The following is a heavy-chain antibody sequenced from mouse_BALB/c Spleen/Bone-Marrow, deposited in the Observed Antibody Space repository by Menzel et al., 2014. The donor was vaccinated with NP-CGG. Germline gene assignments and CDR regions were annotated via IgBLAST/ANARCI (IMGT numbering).Heavy chain of an antibody. CDR2: ILPGSGSI. CDR3: ASRYDTMDY. J-gene: IGHJ4*01. Sequence: VKLVESGAELMKPGASVKISCKATGYTFSSYWIEWVKQRPGHGLEWIGEILPGSGSIKYNEKFKGKATFTADTSSNTAYKQLSSLTSEDSAVYYCASRYDTMDYWGQGTSVTVSS. CDR1: GYTFSSYW. V-gene: IGHV1-9*01.